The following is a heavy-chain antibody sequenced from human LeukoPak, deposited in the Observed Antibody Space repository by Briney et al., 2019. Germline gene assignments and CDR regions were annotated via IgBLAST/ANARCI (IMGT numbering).Heavy chain of an antibody. V-gene: IGHV4-34*01. J-gene: IGHJ5*02. D-gene: IGHD3-10*01. CDR3: ARPLRYHGSGSYYKYGKWFDP. Sequence: SETLSLTCAVCGGSFSGYYWSWIRQPPGKGLEWIGEINHSGSTNYNPSLKSQVTISVDTSKNQFSLKLSSVTAADTAVYYCARPLRYHGSGSYYKYGKWFDPWGQGTLVTVSS. CDR1: GGSFSGYY. CDR2: INHSGST.